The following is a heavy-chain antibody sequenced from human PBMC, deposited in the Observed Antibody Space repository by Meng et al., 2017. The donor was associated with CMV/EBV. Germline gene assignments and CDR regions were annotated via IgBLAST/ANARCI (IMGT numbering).Heavy chain of an antibody. V-gene: IGHV3-30*04. D-gene: IGHD5-12*01. CDR1: GFTFSSYA. CDR3: AKDWGRYSGHGDAFDI. Sequence: GESLKISCAASGFTFSSYAMHWVRQAPGKGLEWVAVISYDGSNKYYADSVKGRFTISRDNSKNTLYLQMNSLRAEDTAVYHCAKDWGRYSGHGDAFDIWGQGTMVTAS. J-gene: IGHJ3*02. CDR2: ISYDGSNK.